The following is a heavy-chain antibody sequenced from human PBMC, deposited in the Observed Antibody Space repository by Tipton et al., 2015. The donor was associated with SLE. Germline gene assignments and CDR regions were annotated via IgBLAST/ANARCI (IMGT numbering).Heavy chain of an antibody. Sequence: TLSLTCTVSGGSMSDFFWSWIRQSPGKRLEWIGRIYSSGDRDYNPSLRSRVTMSIDASQNRVSLRLKSVSAADTAVYYCARGSDGEYVRYFDVWGPGTLVTVSS. CDR3: ARGSDGEYVRYFDV. J-gene: IGHJ2*01. CDR1: GGSMSDFF. CDR2: IYSSGDR. V-gene: IGHV4-4*07. D-gene: IGHD4-17*01.